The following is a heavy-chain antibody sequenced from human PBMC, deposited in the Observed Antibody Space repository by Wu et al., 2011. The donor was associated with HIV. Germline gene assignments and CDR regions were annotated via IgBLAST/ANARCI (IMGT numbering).Heavy chain of an antibody. J-gene: IGHJ6*02. CDR3: ARTGAPGRIVATSVYYYYGMDV. D-gene: IGHD5-12*01. V-gene: IGHV1-69*05. CDR1: GGTFSSYA. Sequence: QVQLVQSGAEVKKPGSSVKVSCKASGGTFSSYAISWVRQAPGQGLEWMGGIIPIFGTANYAQKFQGRVTITTDESTSTAYMELSSLRSEDTAVYYCARTGAPGRIVATSVYYYYGMDVWGQGTTVTVSS. CDR2: IIPIFGTA.